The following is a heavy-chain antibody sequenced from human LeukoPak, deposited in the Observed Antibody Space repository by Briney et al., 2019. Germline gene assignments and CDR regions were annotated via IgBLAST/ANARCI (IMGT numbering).Heavy chain of an antibody. Sequence: GGSLRLSCAASGFTFSSYAMSWVRQAPGKGLEWVSGILDSGYSTYYANSVKGRFTISRDNSNNTLYLQMNSLRAEDTAVYYCAKLGGHPLHNYYVGVWGKGTTVTVSS. CDR3: AKLGGHPLHNYYVGV. CDR2: ILDSGYST. D-gene: IGHD3-16*01. J-gene: IGHJ6*03. V-gene: IGHV3-23*01. CDR1: GFTFSSYA.